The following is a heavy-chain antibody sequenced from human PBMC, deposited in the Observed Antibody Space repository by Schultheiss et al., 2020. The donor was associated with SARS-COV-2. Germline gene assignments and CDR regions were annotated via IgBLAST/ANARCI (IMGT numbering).Heavy chain of an antibody. J-gene: IGHJ4*02. CDR2: ISSSSSTI. CDR3: ARDPVDGYNYGDY. CDR1: GFTFSSYA. Sequence: GGSLRLSCAASGFTFSSYAMHWVRQAPGKGLEWVSYISSSSSTIYYADSVKGRFTISRDNAKNSLYLQMNSLRAEDTAVYYCARDPVDGYNYGDYWGQGTLVTVSS. V-gene: IGHV3-48*04. D-gene: IGHD5-24*01.